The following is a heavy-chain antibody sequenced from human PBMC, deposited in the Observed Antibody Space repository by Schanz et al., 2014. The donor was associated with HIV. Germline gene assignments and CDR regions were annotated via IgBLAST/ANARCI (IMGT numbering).Heavy chain of an antibody. CDR1: EFTFRTSI. CDR3: ARGWQARLWLDY. J-gene: IGHJ4*02. V-gene: IGHV3-33*01. D-gene: IGHD5-18*01. Sequence: QVQLVESGGGVVQPGGSLRLSCAMSEFTFRTSIIHWVRQPPGKGLEWVALIWYDGSNKYYADSVKGRFTISRDNSKNTLYLQMNSLRGADTAVYYCARGWQARLWLDYWGQGTLVTVSS. CDR2: IWYDGSNK.